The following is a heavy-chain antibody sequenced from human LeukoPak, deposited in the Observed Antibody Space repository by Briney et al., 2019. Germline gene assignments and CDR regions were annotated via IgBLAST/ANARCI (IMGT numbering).Heavy chain of an antibody. V-gene: IGHV3-33*01. Sequence: GGSLRLSCAASGFTFSSRGMHWVRQAPGKGLEWVAVIWYDGSNKYYADSVKGRFTISRDNSRNTLYLQMNSLRAEDTAVYYCARVYVGSGLPHWGERCLVTVSS. CDR1: GFTFSSRG. CDR3: ARVYVGSGLPH. D-gene: IGHD4-23*01. J-gene: IGHJ4*02. CDR2: IWYDGSNK.